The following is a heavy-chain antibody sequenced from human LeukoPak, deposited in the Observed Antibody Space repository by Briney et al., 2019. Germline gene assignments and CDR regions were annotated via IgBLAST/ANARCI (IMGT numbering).Heavy chain of an antibody. D-gene: IGHD4-17*01. J-gene: IGHJ3*02. CDR2: ISSSSSYI. CDR1: GFTFSSYS. CDR3: ARDYGDNLATDI. V-gene: IGHV3-21*04. Sequence: GGSLRLSCAASGFTFSSYSMNWVRQAPGKGLEWVSSISSSSSYIYYADSVKGRFTISRDNAKNSLYLQMNSLRAEDTAVYYCARDYGDNLATDIWGQGTMVTVSS.